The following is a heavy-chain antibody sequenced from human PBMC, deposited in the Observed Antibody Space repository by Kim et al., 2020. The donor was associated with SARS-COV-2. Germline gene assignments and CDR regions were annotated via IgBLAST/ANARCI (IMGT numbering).Heavy chain of an antibody. Sequence: EQKFKGRVTMTRDTSTSTVYMELSSLRSEDTAVYYCAGDIVVVPAATGLDYWGQGTLVTVSS. J-gene: IGHJ4*02. V-gene: IGHV1-46*01. CDR3: AGDIVVVPAATGLDY. D-gene: IGHD2-2*01.